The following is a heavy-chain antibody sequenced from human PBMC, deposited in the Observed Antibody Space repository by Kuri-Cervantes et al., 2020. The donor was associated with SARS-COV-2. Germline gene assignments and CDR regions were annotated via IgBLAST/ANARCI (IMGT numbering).Heavy chain of an antibody. Sequence: GGSLRLSCAVSGFTFSSFSMNWVRQAPGKGLEWVSGISGSGDNTYYADSVKGRFTISRDNSKNTLYLQMNSLRAEDTAVYYCARGIGIAAAGHWGQGTLVTVSS. CDR2: ISGSGDNT. D-gene: IGHD6-13*01. J-gene: IGHJ4*02. CDR3: ARGIGIAAAGH. V-gene: IGHV3-23*01. CDR1: GFTFSSFS.